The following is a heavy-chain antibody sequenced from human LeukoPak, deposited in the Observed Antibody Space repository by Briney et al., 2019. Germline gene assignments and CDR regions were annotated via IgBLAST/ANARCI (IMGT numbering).Heavy chain of an antibody. D-gene: IGHD3-22*01. V-gene: IGHV3-23*01. CDR2: ISGSGGST. J-gene: IGHJ4*02. CDR3: AKSPGGSGYHTFDY. Sequence: GGSLRLSCAASGFTFSSYAMSWVRQAPGKGLEWVSAISGSGGSTYYAVSVKGRFTISRDNSKNTLYLQMNSLRAEDAAVYYCAKSPGGSGYHTFDYWGQGTLVTVSS. CDR1: GFTFSSYA.